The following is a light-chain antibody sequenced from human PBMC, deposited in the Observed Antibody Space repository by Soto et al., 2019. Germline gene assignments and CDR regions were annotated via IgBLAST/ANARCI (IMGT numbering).Light chain of an antibody. CDR1: QSVGGN. V-gene: IGKV3-15*01. Sequence: EIVMTQSPATLSVSPGERVTLSCRASQSVGGNLAWFQQKPGQAPRLLIYDTSTRATGIPARFSGSGSGTEFTLTINSLQSEDFAGYYCQQYNDWTAYTFGKGTKLEIK. CDR3: QQYNDWTAYT. J-gene: IGKJ2*01. CDR2: DTS.